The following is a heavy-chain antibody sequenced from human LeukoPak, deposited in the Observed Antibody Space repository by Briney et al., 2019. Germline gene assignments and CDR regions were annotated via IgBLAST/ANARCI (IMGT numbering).Heavy chain of an antibody. CDR2: IYYSGST. Sequence: SETLSLTCTVSGGSISSYYWSWIRQPPGKGLEWIGYIYYSGSTNYNPSLKSRVTISVDTSKNQFSLKLSSVTAADTAVYYCAREEDSSGFVDAFDIWGQGTMVTVSS. CDR1: GGSISSYY. V-gene: IGHV4-59*01. D-gene: IGHD6-19*01. J-gene: IGHJ3*02. CDR3: AREEDSSGFVDAFDI.